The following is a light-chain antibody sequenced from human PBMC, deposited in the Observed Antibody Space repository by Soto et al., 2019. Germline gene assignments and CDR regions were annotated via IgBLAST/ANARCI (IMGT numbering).Light chain of an antibody. J-gene: IGLJ1*01. CDR3: SSYTSSTTLFYV. V-gene: IGLV2-14*01. Sequence: QSVLTQPASVSGSPGQSITISCTGTSSDVGGYDYVSWYQQHPGKAPKLMISEVSNRPSGVSNRFSGSKSGNTASLTISGLQAEDEADYYCSSYTSSTTLFYVFGTGTKVT. CDR2: EVS. CDR1: SSDVGGYDY.